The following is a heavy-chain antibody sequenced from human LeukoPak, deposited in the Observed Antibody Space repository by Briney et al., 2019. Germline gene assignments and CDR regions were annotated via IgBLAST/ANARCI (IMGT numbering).Heavy chain of an antibody. J-gene: IGHJ4*02. CDR3: TRDALFGSGRTHLDF. Sequence: SGGSLRLSCAAPGFTFSGYWMSWVRQAPGKGLQWVANIKHDGSEAHYVDSVKGRFTISRDNAKSSLSLQMNSLNVDDTGVYFCTRDALFGSGRTHLDFWSQGTLVSVSS. V-gene: IGHV3-7*04. CDR2: IKHDGSEA. CDR1: GFTFSGYW. D-gene: IGHD3-10*01.